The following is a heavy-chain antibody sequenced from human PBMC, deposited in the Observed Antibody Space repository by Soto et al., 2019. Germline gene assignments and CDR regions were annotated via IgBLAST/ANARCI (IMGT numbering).Heavy chain of an antibody. D-gene: IGHD6-19*01. Sequence: LRLSCAASGFTFSSYEMNWVRQAPGKGLEWVSYISRSGSTIYYADSVKGRFTISRDNAKNSLFLQMNSLRAEDTAVYYCTADLIAVAGSMGDSWGQGALVTVSS. CDR2: ISRSGSTI. CDR3: TADLIAVAGSMGDS. V-gene: IGHV3-48*03. CDR1: GFTFSSYE. J-gene: IGHJ4*02.